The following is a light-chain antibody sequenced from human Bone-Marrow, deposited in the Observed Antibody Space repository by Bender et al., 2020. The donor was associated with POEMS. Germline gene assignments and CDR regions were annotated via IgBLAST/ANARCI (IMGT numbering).Light chain of an antibody. CDR3: SSFTNTNTRV. J-gene: IGLJ3*02. CDR1: RNDVGAYNY. CDR2: DVS. Sequence: QSALTQPASMSGSPGQSITISCTGTRNDVGAYNYVSWYQQHPGKAPKLMIYDVSTRPSGVSDRFSGSKSGNTASLTISGLQAEDEADYYCSSFTNTNTRVFGGGTKLTVL. V-gene: IGLV2-14*01.